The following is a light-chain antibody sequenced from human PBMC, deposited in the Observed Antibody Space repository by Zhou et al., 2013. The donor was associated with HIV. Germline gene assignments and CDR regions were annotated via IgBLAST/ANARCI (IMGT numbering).Light chain of an antibody. CDR2: DAS. J-gene: IGKJ1*01. Sequence: AIQLTQSPSSLSASVGDSVTITCRASQDISSSLAWYQQKPGKAPKLLIYDASSLESGVPSRFSGSGSGTNFTLTVAGLQAEDFATYFCQQYDNLWTFGPGTRVDVK. CDR3: QQYDNLWT. CDR1: QDISSS. V-gene: IGKV1D-13*01.